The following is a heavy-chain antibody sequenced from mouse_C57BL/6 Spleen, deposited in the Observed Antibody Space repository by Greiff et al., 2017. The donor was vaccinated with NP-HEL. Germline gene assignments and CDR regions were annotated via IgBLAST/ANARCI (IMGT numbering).Heavy chain of an antibody. J-gene: IGHJ4*01. Sequence: QLQQSGAELVRPGASVKLSCKASGYTFTDYYINWVKQRPGQGLEWIARIYPGSGNTYYNEKFKGKATLTAEKSSSTAYMQLSSLTSEDSAVYFCAILRYYAMDYWGQGTSVTVSS. CDR2: IYPGSGNT. V-gene: IGHV1-76*01. CDR1: GYTFTDYY. D-gene: IGHD1-1*01. CDR3: AILRYYAMDY.